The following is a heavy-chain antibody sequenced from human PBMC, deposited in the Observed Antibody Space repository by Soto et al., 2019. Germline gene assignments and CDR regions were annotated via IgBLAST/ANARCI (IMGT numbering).Heavy chain of an antibody. CDR2: ISYDGSNK. CDR1: GFTFSGYP. CDR3: ARSFDGVVTATKYYYNYGMDV. D-gene: IGHD2-21*02. V-gene: IGHV3-30*09. Sequence: QVQLVESGGGVVQPGRALRLSCAASGFTFSGYPMHWVRQPPGKGLEWVAVISYDGSNKYYADSVKGRFAITRDESKNMVYLQMDSLGPEDAAVYYCARSFDGVVTATKYYYNYGMDVWGRGTTVNVSS. J-gene: IGHJ6*02.